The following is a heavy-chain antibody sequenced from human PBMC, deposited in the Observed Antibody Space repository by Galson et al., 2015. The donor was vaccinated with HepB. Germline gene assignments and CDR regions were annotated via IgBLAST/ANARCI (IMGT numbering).Heavy chain of an antibody. CDR1: GFTFSSYA. CDR3: AKVRWGYSYGYDY. V-gene: IGHV3-23*01. CDR2: ISGSGGST. J-gene: IGHJ4*02. Sequence: SLRLSCAASGFTFSSYAMSWVRQAPGKGLEWVSAISGSGGSTYYADSVKGRFTISRDNSKNTLYLQMNSLRAEDTAVYYCAKVRWGYSYGYDYWGQGTLVTVSS. D-gene: IGHD5-18*01.